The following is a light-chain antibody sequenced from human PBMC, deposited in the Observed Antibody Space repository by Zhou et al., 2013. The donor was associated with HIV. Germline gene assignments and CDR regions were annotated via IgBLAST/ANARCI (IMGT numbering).Light chain of an antibody. V-gene: IGKV2-28*01. J-gene: IGKJ1*01. CDR3: MQGLQTPWT. CDR2: LGS. CDR1: QSLLHSNGYTY. Sequence: DIVMTQSPLSLPVTPGEPASISCRSNQSLLHSNGYTYLDWYLQKPGQSPQLLIYLGSNRASGVPDRFSGSGSGTDFTLKISRVEAEDVGVYYCMQGLQTPWTFGQGTKVEIK.